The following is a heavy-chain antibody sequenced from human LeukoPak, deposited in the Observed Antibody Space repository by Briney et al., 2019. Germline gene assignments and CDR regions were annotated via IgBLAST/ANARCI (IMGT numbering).Heavy chain of an antibody. J-gene: IGHJ5*02. Sequence: PGRSLRLSCAASGFTFSTYAMHWVRQAPGKGLEWAAIISYDESNKYYADSVKGRFTISRDNSKNTLYLQMNSLRAEDTAVYYCARDWGYCSGGSCYSVSRGFDPWGQGTLVTVSS. CDR2: ISYDESNK. D-gene: IGHD2-15*01. V-gene: IGHV3-30*04. CDR3: ARDWGYCSGGSCYSVSRGFDP. CDR1: GFTFSTYA.